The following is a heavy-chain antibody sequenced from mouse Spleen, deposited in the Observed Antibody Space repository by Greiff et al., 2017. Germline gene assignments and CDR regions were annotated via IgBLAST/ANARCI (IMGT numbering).Heavy chain of an antibody. CDR2: ISGGGGNT. CDR3: ARHIGDYLLYWYFDV. Sequence: VQLKESGGGLVKPGGSLKLSCAASGFTFSSYTMSWVRQTPEKRLEWVATISGGGGNTYYPDSVKGRFTISRDNAKNTLYLQMSSLRSEDTALYYCARHIGDYLLYWYFDVWGTGTTVTVSS. V-gene: IGHV5-9*01. D-gene: IGHD2-13*01. CDR1: GFTFSSYT. J-gene: IGHJ1*03.